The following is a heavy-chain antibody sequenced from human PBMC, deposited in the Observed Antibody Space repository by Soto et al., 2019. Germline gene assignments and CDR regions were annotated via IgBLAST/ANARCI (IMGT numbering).Heavy chain of an antibody. J-gene: IGHJ5*02. V-gene: IGHV1-69*01. Sequence: QVQLVQSGAEVKKPGSSVKVSCKASGGTFSSYAISWVRQAPGQGLEWMGGIIPIFGTGNYAKKFQGRVTKTEDEPTSTADMELRSMRSEDRGVYCCARGGTYNWNYVGTGNWFDPWGQGTLVTVSS. CDR1: GGTFSSYA. CDR2: IIPIFGTG. D-gene: IGHD1-7*01. CDR3: ARGGTYNWNYVGTGNWFDP.